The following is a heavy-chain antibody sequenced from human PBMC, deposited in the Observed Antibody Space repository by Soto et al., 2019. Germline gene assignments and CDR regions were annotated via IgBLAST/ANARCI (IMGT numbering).Heavy chain of an antibody. CDR3: ARHSNGAMITFGGVIAYFDY. V-gene: IGHV4-39*01. J-gene: IGHJ4*02. Sequence: PSETLSLTCTVSGGSISSSSYYWGWIRQPPGKGLEWIGSIYYSGSTYYNPSLKSRVTISVDTSKNQFSLKLSSVTAADTAVYYCARHSNGAMITFGGVIAYFDYWGQGTLVTVSS. CDR1: GGSISSSSYY. CDR2: IYYSGST. D-gene: IGHD3-16*02.